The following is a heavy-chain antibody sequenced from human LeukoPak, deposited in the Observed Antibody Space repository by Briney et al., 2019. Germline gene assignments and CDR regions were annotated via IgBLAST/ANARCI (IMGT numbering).Heavy chain of an antibody. CDR3: ARAPGYRGFLDY. CDR1: GFSFSSYN. J-gene: IGHJ4*02. CDR2: ISSNI. Sequence: GGSLRLSCAASGFSFSSYNMNWVRQAPGKGLEWVSFISSNIYYVDSVKGRFTISRNNAKNSLYLQMNSLRAEDMGVYYCARAPGYRGFLDYWGQGKLVTVSS. V-gene: IGHV3-21*01. D-gene: IGHD5-18*01.